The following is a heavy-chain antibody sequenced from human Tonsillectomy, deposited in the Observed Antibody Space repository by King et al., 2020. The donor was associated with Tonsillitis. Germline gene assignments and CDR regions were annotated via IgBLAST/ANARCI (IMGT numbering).Heavy chain of an antibody. V-gene: IGHV3-53*01. J-gene: IGHJ4*02. Sequence: VQLVESGGGLIQPGRSLRLSCAASGFTVSSNYISCVRQAPGKGLEWVSIIYSGGSTNYADSVKGRVTISRDNSKNTIYLRMNSLRTEDTAVYYCARVVPAANFDFWGQGALVTVSS. D-gene: IGHD2-2*01. CDR1: GFTVSSNY. CDR3: ARVVPAANFDF. CDR2: IYSGGST.